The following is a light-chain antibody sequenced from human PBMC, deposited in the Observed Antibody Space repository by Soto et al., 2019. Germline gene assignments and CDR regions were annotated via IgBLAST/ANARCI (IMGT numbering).Light chain of an antibody. V-gene: IGLV1-44*01. CDR1: RSNIGSNP. Sequence: QSVLTQPPSASGTPGQRVTISCCGSRSNIGSNPVQWYQQFPGTAPKLLIYRDNQRPSGVSDRFSGSKSGTSASLAISGLQSQDEADYHCATWEDTLYGPVFGGGTKLTVL. CDR2: RDN. CDR3: ATWEDTLYGPV. J-gene: IGLJ3*02.